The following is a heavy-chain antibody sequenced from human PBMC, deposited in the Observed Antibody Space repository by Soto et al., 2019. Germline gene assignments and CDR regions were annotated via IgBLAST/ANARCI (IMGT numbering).Heavy chain of an antibody. CDR3: ARADPDASVGY. V-gene: IGHV4-59*11. Sequence: PSETLSLTCTVSGGSMSSHYWTWLRQPPGKGLEWIGYISYSGSTYYNPSLKSRVAISADTSRNQFPLKLSSVIAADTAVYYCARADPDASVGYWGQGTLVTVSS. D-gene: IGHD3-16*01. J-gene: IGHJ4*02. CDR2: ISYSGST. CDR1: GGSMSSHY.